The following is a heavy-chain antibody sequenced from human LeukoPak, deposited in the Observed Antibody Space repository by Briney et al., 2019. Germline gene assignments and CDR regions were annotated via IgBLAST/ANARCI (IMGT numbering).Heavy chain of an antibody. Sequence: ASVKVSRKASGYTFTTYYVHWVRQAPGLALEWMGIISPSGGSTTYAQNFQGRVTMTRDTSTSTVYMELSSLRSEDTAVYYCARDSSSSSFDYWGQGTLVTVSS. V-gene: IGHV1-46*01. CDR2: ISPSGGST. D-gene: IGHD6-6*01. J-gene: IGHJ4*02. CDR3: ARDSSSSSFDY. CDR1: GYTFTTYY.